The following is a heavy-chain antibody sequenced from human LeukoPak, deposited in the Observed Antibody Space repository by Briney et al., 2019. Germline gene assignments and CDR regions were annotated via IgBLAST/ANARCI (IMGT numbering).Heavy chain of an antibody. CDR1: GGSFSGYY. V-gene: IGHV4-34*01. J-gene: IGHJ5*02. CDR2: INHSGST. CDR3: ARARDIVVVPAAIRAPLWFDP. D-gene: IGHD2-2*02. Sequence: PSETLSLTCAAYGGSFSGYYWSWIRQPPGKGLEWIGEINHSGSTNYNPSLKSRVTISVDTSKNQFSLKLSSVTAADTAVYYCARARDIVVVPAAIRAPLWFDPWGQGTLVTVSS.